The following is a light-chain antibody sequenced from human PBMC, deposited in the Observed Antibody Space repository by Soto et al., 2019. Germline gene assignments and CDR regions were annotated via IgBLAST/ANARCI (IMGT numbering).Light chain of an antibody. CDR1: QGISPY. Sequence: DVQMTQSPSSLSAFEGDRVTITFRSSQGISPYLAWFQQKPVKVPKLLVYATSALQSGVPSRFSGRGSGTDFTLTVTSLQPADVGTYYCQQYNCDPLTFDVGTKVEVK. CDR2: ATS. J-gene: IGKJ4*01. CDR3: QQYNCDPLT. V-gene: IGKV1-27*01.